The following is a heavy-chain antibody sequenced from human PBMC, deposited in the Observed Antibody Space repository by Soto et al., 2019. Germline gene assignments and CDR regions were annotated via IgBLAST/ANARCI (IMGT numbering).Heavy chain of an antibody. D-gene: IGHD6-6*01. CDR2: IYSGGDT. J-gene: IGHJ5*01. CDR3: ARGYSSSVWFDS. V-gene: IGHV3-53*03. Sequence: LRLSCAASGFSVTTNYMSWVRQAPGKGLEWVSVIYSGGDTYYEDSVKGRFTISRDNSENTLYLQMNSLRAEDTAVYFCARGYSSSVWFDSWGQGTLVTVSS. CDR1: GFSVTTNY.